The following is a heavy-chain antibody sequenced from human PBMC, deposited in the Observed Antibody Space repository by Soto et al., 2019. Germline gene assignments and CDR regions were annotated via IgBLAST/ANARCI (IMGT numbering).Heavy chain of an antibody. V-gene: IGHV4-59*01. CDR3: ARGRYPAAEIAY. CDR1: GGSISNYY. CDR2: IFYNGRT. D-gene: IGHD2-2*01. J-gene: IGHJ4*02. Sequence: PSETLSLTCTVSGGSISNYYWSWIRQPPGKGLEWIGFIFYNGRTNYNPSLKSRVTISVDTSKNQFSLKVSSVTAADTALYYCARGRYPAAEIAYWGQGTLVTVSS.